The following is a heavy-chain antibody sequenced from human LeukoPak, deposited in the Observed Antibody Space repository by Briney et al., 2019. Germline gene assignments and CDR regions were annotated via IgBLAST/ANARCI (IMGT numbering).Heavy chain of an antibody. CDR2: ISSSGSTI. V-gene: IGHV3-11*04. CDR3: ARGGQTTVTTSLDY. CDR1: GFTVSSNY. D-gene: IGHD4-17*01. Sequence: GGSLRLSCAASGFTVSSNYMSWVRQAPGKGLEWVSYISSSGSTIYYADSVKGRFTISRDNAKNSLYLQMNSLRAEDTAVYYCARGGQTTVTTSLDYWGQGTLVTVSS. J-gene: IGHJ4*02.